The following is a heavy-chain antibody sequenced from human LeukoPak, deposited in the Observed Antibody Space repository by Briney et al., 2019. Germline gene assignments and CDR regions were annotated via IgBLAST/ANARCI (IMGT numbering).Heavy chain of an antibody. CDR2: ISGSGGST. V-gene: IGHV3-23*01. J-gene: IGHJ4*02. Sequence: GGSVRLSCAASGFTFSSYAMSWVRQAPGKGLEWVSAISGSGGSTYYADSVKGRFTISRDNSKNTLYLQMNSLRAEDTAVYYCAKGSSGWQMDFDYWGQRTLVTVSS. CDR3: AKGSSGWQMDFDY. CDR1: GFTFSSYA. D-gene: IGHD6-19*01.